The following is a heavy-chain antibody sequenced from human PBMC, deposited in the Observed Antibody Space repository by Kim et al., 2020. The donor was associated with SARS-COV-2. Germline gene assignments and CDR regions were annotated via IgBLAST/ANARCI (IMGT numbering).Heavy chain of an antibody. V-gene: IGHV3-49*04. J-gene: IGHJ4*02. CDR2: IRSKTHGGTP. CDR1: GFNFGDYG. Sequence: GGSLRLSCTASGFNFGDYGLNWVRQAPGEGLEWVGFIRSKTHGGTPDYAASVKGRFTITRDDSKSIAYLQMHSLKTEDTAVYYGTRDPHDDYAFDYWGQGNRVTVSS. CDR3: TRDPHDDYAFDY. D-gene: IGHD4-17*01.